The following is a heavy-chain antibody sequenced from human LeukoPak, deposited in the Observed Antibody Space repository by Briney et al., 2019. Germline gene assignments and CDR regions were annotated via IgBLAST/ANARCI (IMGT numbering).Heavy chain of an antibody. V-gene: IGHV5-51*01. Sequence: GESLKISCKGSGYSFTSYWIGWVRQMPGKGLEWMGIIYPGDSDTRYSPSFQGQVTISADKSISTAYLQWSSLKASDTAMYYCARSIAVAGGGYYFDYWGQGTLVTVSS. CDR3: ARSIAVAGGGYYFDY. CDR2: IYPGDSDT. D-gene: IGHD3-16*01. CDR1: GYSFTSYW. J-gene: IGHJ4*02.